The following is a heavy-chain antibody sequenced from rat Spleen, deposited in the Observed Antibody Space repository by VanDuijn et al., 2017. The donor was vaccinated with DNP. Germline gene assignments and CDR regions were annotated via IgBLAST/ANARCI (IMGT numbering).Heavy chain of an antibody. D-gene: IGHD1-12*01. CDR2: LWYDGDT. CDR1: GFSLTTYS. CDR3: ARDGPTGAMIA. V-gene: IGHV2-34*01. J-gene: IGHJ4*01. Sequence: QVQLKESGPGLMQPSETLSLTCTVSGFSLTTYSVSWVRQSSGEGPEWMGRLWYDGDTAYNSALKSRLHISRDTSTNQVFLELYRLQIDDTGTYYCARDGPTGAMIAWGQGISVTVSS.